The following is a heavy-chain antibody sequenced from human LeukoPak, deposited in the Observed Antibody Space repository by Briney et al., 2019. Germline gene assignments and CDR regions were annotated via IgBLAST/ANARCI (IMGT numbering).Heavy chain of an antibody. J-gene: IGHJ4*02. D-gene: IGHD6-13*01. CDR1: GGSFSGYY. CDR2: INHSGST. CDR3: ARGGEQQQLARAGDY. Sequence: SETLSLTCVVYGGSFSGYYWSWIRQPPGKGLEWIGEINHSGSTNYNPSLKSRVTISVDTSKNQFSLKLSSVAAADTAVYYCARGGEQQQLARAGDYWGQGTLVTVSS. V-gene: IGHV4-34*01.